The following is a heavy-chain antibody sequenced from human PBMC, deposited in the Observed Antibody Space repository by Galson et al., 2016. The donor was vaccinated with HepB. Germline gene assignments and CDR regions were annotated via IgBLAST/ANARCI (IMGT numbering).Heavy chain of an antibody. J-gene: IGHJ6*02. Sequence: SLRLSCAASGFTFSSYGMLWVRQPPGRGLDGVAVISYDGKNKYYADSVKGRFTISRDNSKNTLDLQVDSLRADDTAVYYCAKGKGYSSGWHKPEYKIMDVWGQGTTVTVSS. D-gene: IGHD6-25*01. CDR1: GFTFSSYG. CDR2: ISYDGKNK. CDR3: AKGKGYSSGWHKPEYKIMDV. V-gene: IGHV3-30*18.